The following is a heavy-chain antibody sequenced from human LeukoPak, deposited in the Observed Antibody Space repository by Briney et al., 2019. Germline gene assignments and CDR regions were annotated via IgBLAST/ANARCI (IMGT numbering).Heavy chain of an antibody. CDR3: ARDPFHILRGAFDI. V-gene: IGHV3-11*01. J-gene: IGHJ3*02. CDR2: ISSSGSTI. CDR1: GFTFSDYY. Sequence: GGSLRLSCAASGFTFSDYYMSWIRQAPGKGLEWVSYISSSGSTIYYADSVKGRFTISRDNAKNSLYLQMNSLRAEDTAVYYCARDPFHILRGAFDIWGQGTMVTVSS. D-gene: IGHD2-21*02.